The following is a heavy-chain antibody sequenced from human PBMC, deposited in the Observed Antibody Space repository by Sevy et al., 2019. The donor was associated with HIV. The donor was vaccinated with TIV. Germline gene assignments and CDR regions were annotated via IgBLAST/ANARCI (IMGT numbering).Heavy chain of an antibody. CDR2: MNPNSGNT. CDR1: GYTFTSYD. V-gene: IGHV1-8*01. Sequence: ASVKVSCKAFGYTFTSYDINWVRQATGQGLEWMGWMNPNSGNTGYAQKFQGRVTMTRNTSISTAYMELSSLRSEDTAVYYCATGVHDFWSGYFHYYGMDVWGQGTTVTVSS. J-gene: IGHJ6*02. CDR3: ATGVHDFWSGYFHYYGMDV. D-gene: IGHD3-3*01.